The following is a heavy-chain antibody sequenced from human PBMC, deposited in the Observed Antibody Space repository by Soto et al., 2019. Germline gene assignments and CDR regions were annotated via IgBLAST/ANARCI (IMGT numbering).Heavy chain of an antibody. J-gene: IGHJ6*02. CDR1: GYTFTSYC. CDR3: ARDRVVRGSFYYYYGMDV. D-gene: IGHD3-10*01. Sequence: GASVKVSCKASGYTFTSYCISWVRQAPGQGLEWMGWISAYNGNTNYAQKLQGRVTMTTDTSTSTAYMELRSLRSDDAAVYYCARDRVVRGSFYYYYGMDVWGQGTTVTVSS. V-gene: IGHV1-18*04. CDR2: ISAYNGNT.